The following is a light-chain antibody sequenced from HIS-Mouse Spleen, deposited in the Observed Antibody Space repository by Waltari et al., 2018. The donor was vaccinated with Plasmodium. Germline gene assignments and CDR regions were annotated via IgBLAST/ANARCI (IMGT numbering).Light chain of an antibody. V-gene: IGLV3-1*01. CDR1: KLGDKY. CDR2: QDS. J-gene: IGLJ2*01. Sequence: SYELTQPPSVSVSPGQTASITCSGDKLGDKYACWYQQKPCQSPVLVIYQDSKRPAGIPERFSGSNSGNTATLTISGTQAMDEADYYCHAWDSSTVVFGGGTKLTVL. CDR3: HAWDSSTVV.